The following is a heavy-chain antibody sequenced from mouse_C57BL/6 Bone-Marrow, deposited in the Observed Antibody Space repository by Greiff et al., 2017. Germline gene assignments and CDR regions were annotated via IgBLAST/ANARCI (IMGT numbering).Heavy chain of an antibody. J-gene: IGHJ1*03. Sequence: EVMLVESGGGLVQPGGSLKLSCAASGFTFSDYGMAWVRQAPRTGPEWVAFISNLAYSIYYADTVTGRFTISRENAKNTLYLAMSSLRSEDTAMYYCARRGLHWYFDVWGTGTTVTVSS. CDR1: GFTFSDYG. CDR3: ARRGLHWYFDV. V-gene: IGHV5-15*01. CDR2: ISNLAYSI. D-gene: IGHD2-2*01.